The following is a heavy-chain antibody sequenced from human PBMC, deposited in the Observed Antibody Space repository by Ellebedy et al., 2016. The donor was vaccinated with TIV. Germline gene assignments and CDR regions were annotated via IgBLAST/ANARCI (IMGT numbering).Heavy chain of an antibody. CDR3: AKGTQWLGRTCFDY. J-gene: IGHJ4*02. Sequence: PGGSLRLSCAASGFTFSSHGMAWVRQAPGKGLEWVSIISGRGGRTDYADSVKGRFTISRDNSKNTLYLQMNSLRAEDTAVYYCAKGTQWLGRTCFDYWGQGTLVTVSS. CDR1: GFTFSSHG. CDR2: ISGRGGRT. V-gene: IGHV3-23*01. D-gene: IGHD6-19*01.